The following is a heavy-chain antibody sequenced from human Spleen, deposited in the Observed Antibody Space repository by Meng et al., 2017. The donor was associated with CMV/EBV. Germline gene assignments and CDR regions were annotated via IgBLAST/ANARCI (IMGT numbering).Heavy chain of an antibody. CDR3: ARQAYYDFTKNFDY. CDR1: GGSISSYY. Sequence: SETLSLTCTVSGGSISSYYWSWIRQPAGKGLEWIGRIYYSGSTYYNPSLKSRFTISVDTSKNQFSLKLSSVTAADTAVYYCARQAYYDFTKNFDYWGLGTLVTVSS. J-gene: IGHJ4*02. D-gene: IGHD3-22*01. V-gene: IGHV4-59*05. CDR2: IYYSGST.